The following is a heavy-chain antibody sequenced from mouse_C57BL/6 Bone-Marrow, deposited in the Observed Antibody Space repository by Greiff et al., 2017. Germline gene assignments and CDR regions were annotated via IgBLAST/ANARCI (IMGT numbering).Heavy chain of an antibody. J-gene: IGHJ3*01. CDR2: INPNYGTT. V-gene: IGHV1-39*01. D-gene: IGHD1-1*01. Sequence: FQLQQSGPELVKPGASVKISCKASGYSFTDYNMNWVKQSNGKSLEWIGVINPNYGTTSYNQKFKGKATLTVDQSSSTAYMQINSLTSENSAVNNCASFIDTGSGGFAYWGKGTLVTVSA. CDR1: GYSFTDYN. CDR3: ASFIDTGSGGFAY.